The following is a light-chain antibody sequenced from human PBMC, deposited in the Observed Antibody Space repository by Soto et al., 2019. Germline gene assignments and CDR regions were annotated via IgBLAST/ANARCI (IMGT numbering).Light chain of an antibody. Sequence: DIQMSQSPSSLSASVGDRVTITCPASQRVSTYLNWYQQKPEKAPKLLIYAASSLQSGVPSRFSGSGSGTDFTLTISSLQPEDFATYYCQQSYSTPRTFGQGTKVDIK. CDR3: QQSYSTPRT. CDR2: AAS. V-gene: IGKV1-39*01. J-gene: IGKJ2*01. CDR1: QRVSTY.